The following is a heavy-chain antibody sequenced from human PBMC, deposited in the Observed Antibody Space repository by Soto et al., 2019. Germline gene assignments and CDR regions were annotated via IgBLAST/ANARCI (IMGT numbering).Heavy chain of an antibody. CDR1: GGTFSSYA. J-gene: IGHJ6*02. D-gene: IGHD2-15*01. V-gene: IGHV1-69*01. CDR2: IIPIFGTA. CDR3: ARSQGGSSSLDIYYYYYYGMDV. Sequence: QVQLVQSGAEVKTPGSSVKVSCKAPGGTFSSYAIRWVRQAPGQGLEWMGGIIPIFGTAKYAQKFQGRVTITADESTSTGYMELSSLRSEDTAVYYCARSQGGSSSLDIYYYYYYGMDVWGQGTTVTVSS.